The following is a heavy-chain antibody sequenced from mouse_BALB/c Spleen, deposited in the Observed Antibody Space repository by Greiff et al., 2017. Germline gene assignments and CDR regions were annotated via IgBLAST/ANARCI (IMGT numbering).Heavy chain of an antibody. CDR1: GDSITSGY. Sequence: EVKLQQSGPSLVKPSQTLSLTCSVTGDSITSGYWNWIRKFPGNKLEYMGYISYSGSTYYNPSLKSRISITRDTSKNQYYLQLNSVTTEDTATYYCARWRSTVPWYFDVWGAGTTVTVSS. CDR3: ARWRSTVPWYFDV. J-gene: IGHJ1*01. CDR2: ISYSGST. D-gene: IGHD1-1*01. V-gene: IGHV3-8*02.